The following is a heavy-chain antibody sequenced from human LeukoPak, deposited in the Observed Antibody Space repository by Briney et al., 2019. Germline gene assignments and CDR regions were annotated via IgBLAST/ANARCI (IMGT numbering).Heavy chain of an antibody. CDR3: ARGRGNFDY. J-gene: IGHJ4*02. Sequence: PSETLSLTCTVSGGSISTYYWSWLRQPAGKGLEWIGYLYYSGTTNYNPSLKSRVTISVDTSKNQFSLKLSSVTAADTAVYYCARGRGNFDYWGQGTLVTVSS. CDR2: LYYSGTT. CDR1: GGSISTYY. V-gene: IGHV4-59*01.